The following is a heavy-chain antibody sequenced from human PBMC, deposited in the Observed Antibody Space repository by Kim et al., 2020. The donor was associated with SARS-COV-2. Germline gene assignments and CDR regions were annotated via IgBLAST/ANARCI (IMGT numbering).Heavy chain of an antibody. D-gene: IGHD5-18*01. Sequence: SVKVSCKASGGTFSSYAISWVRQAPGQGLEWMGGIIPIFGTANYAQKFQGRVTITADESTSTAYMELSSLRSEDTAVYYCARASGSRGYSYGGYYGMDVWGQGTTVTVSS. V-gene: IGHV1-69*13. CDR2: IIPIFGTA. CDR3: ARASGSRGYSYGGYYGMDV. J-gene: IGHJ6*02. CDR1: GGTFSSYA.